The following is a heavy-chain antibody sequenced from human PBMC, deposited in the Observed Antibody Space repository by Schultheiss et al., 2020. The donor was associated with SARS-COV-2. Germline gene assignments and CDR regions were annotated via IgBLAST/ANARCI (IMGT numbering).Heavy chain of an antibody. D-gene: IGHD5-18*01. J-gene: IGHJ4*02. Sequence: SETLSLTCAVYGGSFSGYYWSWIRQPPGKGLEWIGEIYHSGSTNYNPSLKSRVTISVDKSKNQFSLKLSSVTAADTAVYYCARNGYGYPLDYWGQGTLVTVSS. CDR3: ARNGYGYPLDY. CDR2: IYHSGST. V-gene: IGHV4-34*01. CDR1: GGSFSGYY.